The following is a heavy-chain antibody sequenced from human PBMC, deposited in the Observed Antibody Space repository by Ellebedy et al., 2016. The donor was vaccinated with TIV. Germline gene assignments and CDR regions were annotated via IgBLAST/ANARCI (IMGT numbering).Heavy chain of an antibody. CDR3: AGGYSSGWTDY. Sequence: MPSETLSLTCAVNGGSFSGYYWSWIRQPPGKGLEWIGEINDSGSSRYNPSLKSRVTMSVDTSKNQFSLKLSSVTAADTAVYYCAGGYSSGWTDYWGQGTLVTVSS. J-gene: IGHJ4*02. V-gene: IGHV4-34*01. CDR1: GGSFSGYY. CDR2: INDSGSS. D-gene: IGHD6-19*01.